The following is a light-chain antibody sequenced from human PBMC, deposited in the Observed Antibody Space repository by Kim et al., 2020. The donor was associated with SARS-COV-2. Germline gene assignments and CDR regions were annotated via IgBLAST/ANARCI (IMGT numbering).Light chain of an antibody. CDR2: GAS. Sequence: SPGEKAALACRASQRVSRSYLAWYQQKPGQAPRLLIHGASNRATGIPDRFSGSESGTDFTLTISGLDPEDFAVYYCQQYAHSPLTFGQGTKVDIK. CDR3: QQYAHSPLT. J-gene: IGKJ1*01. V-gene: IGKV3-20*01. CDR1: QRVSRSY.